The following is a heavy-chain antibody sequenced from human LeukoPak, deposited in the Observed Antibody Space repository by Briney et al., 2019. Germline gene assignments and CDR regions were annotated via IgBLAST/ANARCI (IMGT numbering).Heavy chain of an antibody. CDR2: ISGSGGST. D-gene: IGHD3-16*01. J-gene: IGHJ4*02. V-gene: IGHV3-23*01. CDR1: GFTFSTYA. Sequence: GGSLRLSCAASGFTFSTYAMSWVRQAPGKGLEWVSGISGSGGSTYYADSVKGRFTISRDNSKNMLYLQMNSLRAEDTAVYYCARSRGPNTFGGVHDYWGQGTLVTVSS. CDR3: ARSRGPNTFGGVHDY.